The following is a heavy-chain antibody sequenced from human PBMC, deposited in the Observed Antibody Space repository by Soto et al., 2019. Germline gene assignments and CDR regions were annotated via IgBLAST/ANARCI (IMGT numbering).Heavy chain of an antibody. Sequence: PSETLSLTCTVSGGSISSFTYYWGWIRQPPGKGLEWIGTVYYNENTYYNPSLKSRVTITVDTAKNQFSPNLRSVTAADTAVYYCARGGRSSGWFWWFDPWGQGTLVTVS. CDR2: VYYNENT. V-gene: IGHV4-39*01. CDR1: GGSISSFTYY. D-gene: IGHD6-19*01. CDR3: ARGGRSSGWFWWFDP. J-gene: IGHJ5*02.